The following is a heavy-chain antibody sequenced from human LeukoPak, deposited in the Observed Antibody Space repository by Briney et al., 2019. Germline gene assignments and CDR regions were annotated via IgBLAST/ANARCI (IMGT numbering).Heavy chain of an antibody. Sequence: ASVKVSCKASGYTFTSYGISWVRQAPGQGLEWMGWISAYNGNTNYAQKLQGRVTMTTDTSTSTAYMKLSSLRSEDTAMYYCARDIVVVPADVSYYYYYGTDVWGQGTTVTVSS. CDR2: ISAYNGNT. J-gene: IGHJ6*02. CDR3: ARDIVVVPADVSYYYYYGTDV. CDR1: GYTFTSYG. D-gene: IGHD2-2*01. V-gene: IGHV1-18*01.